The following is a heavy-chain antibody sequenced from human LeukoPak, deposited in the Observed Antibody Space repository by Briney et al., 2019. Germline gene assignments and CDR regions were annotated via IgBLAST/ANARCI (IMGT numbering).Heavy chain of an antibody. CDR1: GYTFTSYA. D-gene: IGHD6-13*01. V-gene: IGHV1-3*01. CDR3: ARDSSSWYPNYFDY. Sequence: GASVNVSCKASGYTFTSYAMHWVRQAPGQRLEWMGWINAGNGNTKYSQKFQGRVTITRDTSASTAYMELSSLRSEDTAVYYCARDSSSWYPNYFDYWGQGTLVTVSS. J-gene: IGHJ4*02. CDR2: INAGNGNT.